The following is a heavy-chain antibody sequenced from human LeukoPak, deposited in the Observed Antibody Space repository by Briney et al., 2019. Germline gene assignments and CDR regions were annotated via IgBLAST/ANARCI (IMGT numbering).Heavy chain of an antibody. CDR2: ISGSGGST. J-gene: IGHJ4*02. CDR3: AKDWPVLRFLEWLLFDY. D-gene: IGHD3-3*01. Sequence: PGGSLRLSCAASGFTFSSYAMSWVRQAPGHGLEWVSAISGSGGSTYYADSVKGRFTISRDNSKNTLYLQMNSLRAEDTAVYYCAKDWPVLRFLEWLLFDYWGQGTLVTVSS. CDR1: GFTFSSYA. V-gene: IGHV3-23*01.